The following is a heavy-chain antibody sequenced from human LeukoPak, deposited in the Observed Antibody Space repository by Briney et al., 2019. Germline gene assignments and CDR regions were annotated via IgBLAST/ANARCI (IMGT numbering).Heavy chain of an antibody. Sequence: GGSLRLSCAASGFTISSYGMHWVRQAPDKGLEWVAVIWYDGSNKYYADSVKGRFTISRDNSKNTLYLQMNSLRAEDTAVYYCARDRFGYGGNSDYWGQGTLVTVS. CDR1: GFTISSYG. CDR2: IWYDGSNK. V-gene: IGHV3-33*01. J-gene: IGHJ4*02. CDR3: ARDRFGYGGNSDY. D-gene: IGHD4-23*01.